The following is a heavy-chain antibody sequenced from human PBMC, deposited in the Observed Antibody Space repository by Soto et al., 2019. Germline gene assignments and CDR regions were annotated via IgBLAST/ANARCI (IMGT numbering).Heavy chain of an antibody. CDR1: GGSITSYY. J-gene: IGHJ4*02. D-gene: IGHD5-12*01. V-gene: IGHV4-59*08. Sequence: SETLSLTCTVSGGSITSYYWSWIRQPPGKGLEWIGYIYFSGSANYNPSLKSRVTISVDTSKNQFSLKLSSVTAADTAVYYCGRRYSGYGDYWGQGTLVTVSS. CDR2: IYFSGSA. CDR3: GRRYSGYGDY.